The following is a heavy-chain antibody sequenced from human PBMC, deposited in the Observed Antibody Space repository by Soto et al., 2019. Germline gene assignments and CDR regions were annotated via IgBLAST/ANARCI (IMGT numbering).Heavy chain of an antibody. V-gene: IGHV3-23*01. D-gene: IGHD3-3*01. CDR2: ISFSGDNT. Sequence: EVHLLESGGGLVQPGGSLRLSCTASGFTFSNHAMSWVRQTPGEGLEWVSGISFSGDNTYYADSVRGRFTVSRDNSKSTLYRQMNGLSVYDTAVYYCAKRFTLFGVNKLPPDADYWGQGTLVTVSS. CDR1: GFTFSNHA. CDR3: AKRFTLFGVNKLPPDADY. J-gene: IGHJ4*02.